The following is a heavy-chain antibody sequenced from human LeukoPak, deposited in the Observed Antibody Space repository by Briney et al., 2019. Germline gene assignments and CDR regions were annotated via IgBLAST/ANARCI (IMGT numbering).Heavy chain of an antibody. J-gene: IGHJ6*02. Sequence: PSETLSLTCTVSGGSISSYYWSWIRQPPGKGLEWIGYIYYSGSTNYNPSLKSRVTISVDTSKNQFSLKLSSVTAADTAVYYCAKQQGALGGNFWSGYYMHGYYGMDVWGQGTTVTVSS. CDR1: GGSISSYY. CDR2: IYYSGST. CDR3: AKQQGALGGNFWSGYYMHGYYGMDV. D-gene: IGHD3-3*01. V-gene: IGHV4-59*01.